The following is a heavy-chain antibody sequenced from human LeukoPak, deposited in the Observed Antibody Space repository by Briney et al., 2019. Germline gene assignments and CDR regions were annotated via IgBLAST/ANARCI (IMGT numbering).Heavy chain of an antibody. CDR3: ARVGYCSSTSCYTGYYYMDV. CDR1: GGSTSSYY. Sequence: PSETLSLTCTVSGGSTSSYYWSWIRQPPGKGLEWIGYIYYSGSTNYNPSLKSRVTISVDTSKNQFSLKLSSVTAADTAVYYCARVGYCSSTSCYTGYYYMDVWGKGTTVTVSS. V-gene: IGHV4-59*01. CDR2: IYYSGST. J-gene: IGHJ6*03. D-gene: IGHD2-2*02.